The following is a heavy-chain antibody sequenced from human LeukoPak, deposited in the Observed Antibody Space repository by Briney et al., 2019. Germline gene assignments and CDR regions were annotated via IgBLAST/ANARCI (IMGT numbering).Heavy chain of an antibody. CDR2: INAGNGNT. CDR3: ARDYDFWSGYYVGWFDP. CDR1: GYTFTSYA. D-gene: IGHD3-3*01. J-gene: IGHJ5*02. V-gene: IGHV1-3*01. Sequence: ASVKVSCKASGYTFTSYAMHWVRQAPGQRLEWMGWINAGNGNTKYSQKFQGRVTITRGTSASTAYMELSSLRSEDTAVYYCARDYDFWSGYYVGWFDPWGQGTLVTVSS.